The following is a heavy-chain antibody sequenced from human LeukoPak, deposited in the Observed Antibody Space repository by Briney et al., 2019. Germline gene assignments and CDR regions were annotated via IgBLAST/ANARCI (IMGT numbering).Heavy chain of an antibody. Sequence: GGSLRLSCAASGFTFSNYAMAWVRQAPGKGLEWVSAISGTGEVTYYVDSVKGRFTISRDNSKNTLSLQMSNLRAEDTAVYYCAKGAYYDSGGYLYYFDYWGQRALVTVSP. CDR2: ISGTGEVT. CDR1: GFTFSNYA. J-gene: IGHJ4*02. V-gene: IGHV3-23*01. D-gene: IGHD3-22*01. CDR3: AKGAYYDSGGYLYYFDY.